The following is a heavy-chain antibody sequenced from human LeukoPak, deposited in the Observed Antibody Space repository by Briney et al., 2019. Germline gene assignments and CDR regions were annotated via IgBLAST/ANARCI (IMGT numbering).Heavy chain of an antibody. Sequence: ASVKVSCKTSGYTFTGYYMHWVRQAPGQGLEWMGWINPNSGGTNYAQKFQGRVTMTSDTSISTAYMELSRLRSDDTAVYFCARGAPAAGDDPFDIWGQGTMVTVSS. CDR1: GYTFTGYY. J-gene: IGHJ3*02. V-gene: IGHV1-2*02. CDR3: ARGAPAAGDDPFDI. D-gene: IGHD6-25*01. CDR2: INPNSGGT.